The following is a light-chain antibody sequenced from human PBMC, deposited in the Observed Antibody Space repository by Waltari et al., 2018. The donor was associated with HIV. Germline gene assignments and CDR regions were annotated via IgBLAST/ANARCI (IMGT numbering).Light chain of an antibody. CDR2: GKN. CDR1: SLRSYY. CDR3: NSRDSSGNPHVV. J-gene: IGLJ2*01. V-gene: IGLV3-19*01. Sequence: SSELTQDPAVSVALGQTVRITCHGDSLRSYYASWYQQKPGQAPVLVIYGKNNRPSGIPDRFSGSSSGNTASLTITGAQAEDEADYYCNSRDSSGNPHVVFGGGTKLTVL.